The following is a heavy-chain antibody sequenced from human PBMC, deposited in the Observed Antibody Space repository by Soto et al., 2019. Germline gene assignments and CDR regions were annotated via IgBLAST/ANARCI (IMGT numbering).Heavy chain of an antibody. CDR1: GYTFTSYA. CDR2: INAGNGNT. CDR3: ARVSGWYFLDY. J-gene: IGHJ4*02. D-gene: IGHD6-19*01. Sequence: QVQLVQSGAEEKKPGASVKVSCKASGYTFTSYAMHWVRQAPGQRLEWMGWINAGNGNTKYSQKFQRRVTITRDTSASTVYMELSSLRSEDTAVYYCARVSGWYFLDYWGQGTLVTVSS. V-gene: IGHV1-3*05.